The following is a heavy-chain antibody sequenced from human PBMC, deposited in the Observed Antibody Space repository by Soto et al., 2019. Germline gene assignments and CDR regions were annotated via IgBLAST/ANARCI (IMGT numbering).Heavy chain of an antibody. CDR3: ARSAITMVRGVILSADFDY. CDR2: ISAYNGNT. CDR1: GYTFTSYG. V-gene: IGHV1-18*01. D-gene: IGHD3-10*01. Sequence: ASVKVSCKASGYTFTSYGISWVRQAPGQGLEWMGWISAYNGNTNYAQKLQGRVTMTTDTSTSTAYMELRRLRSDDTAVYYCARSAITMVRGVILSADFDYWGQGTLVTVSS. J-gene: IGHJ4*02.